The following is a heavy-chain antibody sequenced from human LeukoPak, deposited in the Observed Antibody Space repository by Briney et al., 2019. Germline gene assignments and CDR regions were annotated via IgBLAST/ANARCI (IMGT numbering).Heavy chain of an antibody. J-gene: IGHJ3*02. V-gene: IGHV3-30*18. CDR2: ISYDGSNK. Sequence: GGSLRLSCAASGFTFSSYGMHWVRQAPGKGLEWVAVISYDGSNKYYADSVKGRFTISRDNSKNTLYLQMNSLRAEDTAVYYCAKDLGYSSSWVDAFDIWGQGTMVTVSS. CDR3: AKDLGYSSSWVDAFDI. D-gene: IGHD6-13*01. CDR1: GFTFSSYG.